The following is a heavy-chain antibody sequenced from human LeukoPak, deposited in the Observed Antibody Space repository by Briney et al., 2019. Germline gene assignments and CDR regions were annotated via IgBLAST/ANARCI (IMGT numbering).Heavy chain of an antibody. CDR2: INPGGGST. CDR1: GYIFTNYY. D-gene: IGHD4-23*01. CDR3: ARADYGGNPDYYYYGMDV. Sequence: GASVKVSCKAAGYIFTNYYMHWVRQAPGQGLEWMGIINPGGGSTSYAQKFQGRVTMTRDTSTSTVYMELSSLRSEDTAVYYCARADYGGNPDYYYYGMDVWGQGTTVTVSS. J-gene: IGHJ6*02. V-gene: IGHV1-46*01.